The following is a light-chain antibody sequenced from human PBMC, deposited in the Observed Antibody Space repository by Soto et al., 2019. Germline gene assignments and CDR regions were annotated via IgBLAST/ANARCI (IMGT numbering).Light chain of an antibody. Sequence: DIPMTQSPSTLSGSVGDRVTITCRASQTISSWLAWYQQKPGKAPKLLIYKTSTLTSGVPSRFSGSGSGTEFTLTISSLQADDFATYYCQHYNSYSEAFGQGTKVELK. CDR3: QHYNSYSEA. CDR2: KTS. CDR1: QTISSW. J-gene: IGKJ1*01. V-gene: IGKV1-5*03.